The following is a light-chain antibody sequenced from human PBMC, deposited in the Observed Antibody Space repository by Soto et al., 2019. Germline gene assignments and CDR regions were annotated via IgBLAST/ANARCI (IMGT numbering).Light chain of an antibody. J-gene: IGLJ2*01. CDR1: SSDVGSYNL. V-gene: IGLV2-23*02. CDR3: CSYAGSSTL. Sequence: QSVLTQTASVSGYPGQSITISCTGTSSDVGSYNLVSWYQQHPGKAPKLMIYEVSKRPSGVSNRFSGSKSGNTASLTISGLQAEDEADYYCCSYAGSSTLFGGGTKLTVL. CDR2: EVS.